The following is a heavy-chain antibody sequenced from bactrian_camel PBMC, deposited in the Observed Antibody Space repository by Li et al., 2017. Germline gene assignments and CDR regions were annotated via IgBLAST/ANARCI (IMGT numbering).Heavy chain of an antibody. J-gene: IGHJ4*01. V-gene: IGHV3S9*01. D-gene: IGHD7*01. CDR1: GYTFSRGC. Sequence: HVQLVESGGGSVQAGGSLRLSCAASGYTFSRGCLAWFRQAPFSEREGVAFIDGDRRGYADSVKGRFTASADNAKNTVYLQMNSLKPEDTALYYCASAPDGWHGFWDSWGQGTQVTVS. CDR2: IDGDRRG. CDR3: ASAPDGWHGFWDS.